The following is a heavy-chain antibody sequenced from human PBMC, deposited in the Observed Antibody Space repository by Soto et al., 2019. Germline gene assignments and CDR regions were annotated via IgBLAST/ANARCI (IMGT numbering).Heavy chain of an antibody. V-gene: IGHV3-21*01. D-gene: IGHD2-15*01. CDR1: GFTFSSDS. J-gene: IGHJ6*02. CDR2: ISSSSSYI. Sequence: EVQLVESGGGLVKPGGSLRLSCAASGFTFSSDSMNWVRQAPGKGLEWVSSISSSSSYIYYADSVKGRFTISRDNAKNSLYLQMNSLRAEDTAVYYCARDLIGGMDVWGQGTTVTVSS. CDR3: ARDLIGGMDV.